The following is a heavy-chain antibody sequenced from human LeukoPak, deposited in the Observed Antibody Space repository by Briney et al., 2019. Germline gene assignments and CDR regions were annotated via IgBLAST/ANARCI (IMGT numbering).Heavy chain of an antibody. CDR3: ARIRSGSYFEY. Sequence: GGSLRLSCAASGFTFSGYWMHWVRQTPGKGLVWVSRINSDGSSTICADSVKGRFTISRDNAKNTLYLQMNSLRAEDTAVYYCARIRSGSYFEYWGQGTLVTVSS. J-gene: IGHJ4*02. CDR1: GFTFSGYW. D-gene: IGHD3-10*01. CDR2: INSDGSST. V-gene: IGHV3-74*01.